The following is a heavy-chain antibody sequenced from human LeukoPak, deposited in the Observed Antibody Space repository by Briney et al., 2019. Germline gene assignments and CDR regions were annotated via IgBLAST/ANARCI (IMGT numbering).Heavy chain of an antibody. D-gene: IGHD6-13*01. J-gene: IGHJ4*02. Sequence: SQTLSLTCTVSGGSISSGDYYWSCIRQPPGKGLESIGYVNNNGRNYSNPSLRSRATSSVNTSKTLFFLKVSSVAAATAAEYYCARGRSSSWSYFDYGGRGPLVSVSS. CDR2: VNNNGRN. CDR1: GGSISSGDYY. CDR3: ARGRSSSWSYFDY. V-gene: IGHV4-30-4*01.